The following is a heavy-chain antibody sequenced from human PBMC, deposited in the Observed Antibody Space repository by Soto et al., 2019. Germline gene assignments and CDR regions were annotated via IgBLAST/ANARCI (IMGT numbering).Heavy chain of an antibody. CDR3: AKVGKVATITGWFDP. Sequence: GGSLRLSCAASGFTFSSYAMSWVRQAPGKGLEWVSAISGSGGSTYYADSVKGRFTISRDNSKNTLYLQMNSLRAEDTAVYYCAKVGKVATITGWFDPWGQGTLVTVSS. CDR1: GFTFSSYA. D-gene: IGHD5-12*01. J-gene: IGHJ5*02. V-gene: IGHV3-23*01. CDR2: ISGSGGST.